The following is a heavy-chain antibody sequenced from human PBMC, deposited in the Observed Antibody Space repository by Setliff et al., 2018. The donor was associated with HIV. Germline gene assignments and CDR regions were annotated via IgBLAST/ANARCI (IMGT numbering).Heavy chain of an antibody. J-gene: IGHJ4*02. CDR3: ARGDRNWGYADY. CDR2: IHHSGST. D-gene: IGHD7-27*01. V-gene: IGHV4-38-2*02. Sequence: PSETLSLTCTVSGYSISSGYYWGWIRQPPGKGLEWIGSIHHSGSTLQNPSLKSRVIISVDTSKNQFSLKLSSVTAADTAVFYCARGDRNWGYADYWGQGTLVTVSS. CDR1: GYSISSGYY.